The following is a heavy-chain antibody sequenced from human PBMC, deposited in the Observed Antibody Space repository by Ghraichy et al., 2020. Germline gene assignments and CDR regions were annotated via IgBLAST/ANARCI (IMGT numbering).Heavy chain of an antibody. D-gene: IGHD6-6*01. CDR2: INHSGST. CDR1: GGSFSGYY. Sequence: SETLSLTCAVYGGSFSGYYWSWIRQPPGKGLEWIGEINHSGSTNYNPSLKSRVTISVDTSKNQFSLKVSSVTAADTAVYYCARVSSVVTRRYSSSSESRGYVDYWGQGTLVTVSS. J-gene: IGHJ4*02. V-gene: IGHV4-34*01. CDR3: ARVSSVVTRRYSSSSESRGYVDY.